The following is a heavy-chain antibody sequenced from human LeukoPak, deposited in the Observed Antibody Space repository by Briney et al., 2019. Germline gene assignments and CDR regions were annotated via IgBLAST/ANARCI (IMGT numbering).Heavy chain of an antibody. J-gene: IGHJ4*02. CDR3: ARSPQGTGSPADY. D-gene: IGHD1-1*01. Sequence: GGSLRLSCGDSGSSFSNYSMNWVRQAPGKDLEWVSSISSSSKYIYYADSVKGRFTISRDNAKNSLYLQMNGLRADDTAVYYCARSPQGTGSPADYWGQGTLVTVSS. V-gene: IGHV3-21*01. CDR1: GSSFSNYS. CDR2: ISSSSKYI.